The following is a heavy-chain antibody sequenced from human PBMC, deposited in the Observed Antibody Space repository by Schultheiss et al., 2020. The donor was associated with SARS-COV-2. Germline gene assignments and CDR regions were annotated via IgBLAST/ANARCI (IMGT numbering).Heavy chain of an antibody. J-gene: IGHJ4*02. D-gene: IGHD6-19*01. CDR1: GHTLTKSS. V-gene: IGHV1-24*01. CDR3: AKYRGWYARPPLLFDY. CDR2: FHPEDDET. Sequence: ASVKVSCKVSGHTLTKSSMHWVRQAPGKGLEWMGGFHPEDDETIYAQKFQGRVTMTEDTSTDTAYMELSSLRSDDTAVYYCAKYRGWYARPPLLFDYWGQGILVTVSS.